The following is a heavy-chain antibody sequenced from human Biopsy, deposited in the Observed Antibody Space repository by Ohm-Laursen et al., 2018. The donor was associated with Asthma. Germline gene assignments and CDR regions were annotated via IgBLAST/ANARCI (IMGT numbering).Heavy chain of an antibody. D-gene: IGHD3-10*01. CDR2: IFPGDSDT. V-gene: IGHV5-51*01. Sequence: ESLRISCKASGYIFTSYWIGWVRQMPGKGLEWMGIIFPGDSDTIYSPSFQGQVTISADKSISTPYLQWSSLKASDTAIYYCARLAYGSGSFFDFWGQGTLVTVAS. J-gene: IGHJ4*02. CDR1: GYIFTSYW. CDR3: ARLAYGSGSFFDF.